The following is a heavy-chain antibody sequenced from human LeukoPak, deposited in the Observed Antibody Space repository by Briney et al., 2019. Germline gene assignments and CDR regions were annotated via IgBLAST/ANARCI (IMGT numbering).Heavy chain of an antibody. V-gene: IGHV3-23*01. J-gene: IGHJ4*02. CDR2: ISGSGGST. D-gene: IGHD6-19*01. CDR1: GFTFSSYA. Sequence: GGSLRLSCVASGFTFSSYAMTWVRQAPGKGLEWVSSISGSGGSTYDADSVKGRFTISRDNPKNTLYLQMNSLRVDDTAVYYCAKGRSRAVVGKGFDYWGQVTLVTVSS. CDR3: AKGRSRAVVGKGFDY.